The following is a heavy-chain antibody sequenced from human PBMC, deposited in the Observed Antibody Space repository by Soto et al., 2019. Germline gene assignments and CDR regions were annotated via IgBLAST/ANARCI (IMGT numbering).Heavy chain of an antibody. CDR1: GFTFSSYW. CDR3: ARGDGDYYDGNGYLGRH. V-gene: IGHV3-74*01. D-gene: IGHD3-22*01. Sequence: EVQLVESGGGSVQPGGSLRLSCAASGFTFSSYWMHWVRQAPGKGLVWVSRIKSDGSGTYYADSVKGRLTISRDNAKNTRSRQMNSLRAEDTAVYYCARGDGDYYDGNGYLGRHWGQGTLVTVSS. J-gene: IGHJ4*02. CDR2: IKSDGSGT.